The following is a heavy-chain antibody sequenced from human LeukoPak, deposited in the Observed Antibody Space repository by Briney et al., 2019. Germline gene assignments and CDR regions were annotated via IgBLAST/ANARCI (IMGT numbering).Heavy chain of an antibody. CDR2: ISAYNGNT. Sequence: ASVKVSFKASGYTFTSYGISWVRQAPGQGLEWMGWISAYNGNTNYAQKLQGRVTMTTDTSTSTAYMELRSLRSDDTAVYYCARAVFDITMIVVVITLDAFDIWGQGTMVTVSS. V-gene: IGHV1-18*01. CDR3: ARAVFDITMIVVVITLDAFDI. J-gene: IGHJ3*02. CDR1: GYTFTSYG. D-gene: IGHD3-22*01.